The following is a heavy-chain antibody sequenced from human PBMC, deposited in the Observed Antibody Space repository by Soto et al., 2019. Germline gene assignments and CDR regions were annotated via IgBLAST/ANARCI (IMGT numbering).Heavy chain of an antibody. V-gene: IGHV3-33*01. CDR3: ARGQGAYYYYMDV. J-gene: IGHJ6*03. CDR1: GFTFSSYG. D-gene: IGHD3-16*01. CDR2: IWYDGNNK. Sequence: GGSLRLSCAASGFTFSSYGMHWVRQAPGKGMEWVAVIWYDGNNKYHADSVKGRFTISRDNSKNTVNLQMNSLRAEDTAVYYCARGQGAYYYYMDVWGKGTTVTVSS.